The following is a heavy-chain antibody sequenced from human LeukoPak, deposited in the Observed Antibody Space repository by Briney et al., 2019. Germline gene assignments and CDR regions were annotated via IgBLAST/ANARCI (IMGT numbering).Heavy chain of an antibody. V-gene: IGHV3-30*18. CDR1: GFTFSSYG. CDR2: ISYDGSNK. J-gene: IGHJ4*02. D-gene: IGHD3-10*01. Sequence: GGSLRLSCAASGFTFSSYGMHWVRQAPGKGLEWVAVISYDGSNKYYADSVKGRFTISSDNSKNTLYLQMNSLRAEDTAVYYRAKDSHRFGDYGDYWGQGTLVTVSS. CDR3: AKDSHRFGDYGDY.